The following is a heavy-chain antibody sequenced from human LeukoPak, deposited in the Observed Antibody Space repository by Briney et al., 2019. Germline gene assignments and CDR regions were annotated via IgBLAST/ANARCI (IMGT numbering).Heavy chain of an antibody. CDR1: GGSISSSSYY. CDR3: AREKGIVGATLILDY. Sequence: SETLSLTCTVSGGSISSSSYYWGWIRRPPGKGLEWIGNIYYSGSTYYNPSLKSRVTISVDTSKNQFSLKLSSVTAADTAVYYCAREKGIVGATLILDYWGQGTLVTVSS. CDR2: IYYSGST. D-gene: IGHD1-26*01. J-gene: IGHJ4*02. V-gene: IGHV4-39*02.